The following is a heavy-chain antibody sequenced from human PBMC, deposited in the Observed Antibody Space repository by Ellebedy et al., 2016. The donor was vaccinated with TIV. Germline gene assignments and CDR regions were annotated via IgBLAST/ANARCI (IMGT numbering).Heavy chain of an antibody. J-gene: IGHJ5*02. CDR2: ISSGGGTI. CDR3: ARDARFIDQQHNSFDP. CDR1: GFIFSDYY. D-gene: IGHD6-13*01. V-gene: IGHV3-11*01. Sequence: GGSLRLSCAASGFIFSDYYMNWIRQAPGKGLEWVSYISSGGGTISYADSVKGRFTISRDNAKNLVFLQMNSLRDEDTAVYYCARDARFIDQQHNSFDPWGQGALVTISS.